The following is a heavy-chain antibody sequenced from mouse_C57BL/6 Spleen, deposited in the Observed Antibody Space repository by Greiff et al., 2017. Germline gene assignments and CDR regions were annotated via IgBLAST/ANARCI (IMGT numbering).Heavy chain of an antibody. Sequence: QVQLQQSGPELVKPGASVKISCKASGYAFSSSWMNWVKQRPGKGLEWIGRIYPGDGDTNYNGKFKGKATLTADKSSSTAYMQLSSLTSEDSAVSFCARGYYYGSSSWYFDVRGTGTTVTVSS. V-gene: IGHV1-82*01. J-gene: IGHJ1*03. CDR3: ARGYYYGSSSWYFDV. CDR1: GYAFSSSW. CDR2: IYPGDGDT. D-gene: IGHD1-1*01.